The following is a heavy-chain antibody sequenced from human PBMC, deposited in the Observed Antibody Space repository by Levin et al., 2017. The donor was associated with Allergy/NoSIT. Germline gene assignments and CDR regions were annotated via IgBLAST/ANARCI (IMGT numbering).Heavy chain of an antibody. Sequence: PSETLSLTCAASGFTFSSYGMHWVRQAPGKGLEWVAVIWDDGYKKYYADSVKGRFTISRDNSKNTLYLQMNSLRAEDTAVYYCARVLRFYYYYYMDVWGIGTTVTVSS. CDR2: IWDDGYKK. J-gene: IGHJ6*03. CDR3: ARVLRFYYYYYMDV. V-gene: IGHV3-33*01. CDR1: GFTFSSYG. D-gene: IGHD5-12*01.